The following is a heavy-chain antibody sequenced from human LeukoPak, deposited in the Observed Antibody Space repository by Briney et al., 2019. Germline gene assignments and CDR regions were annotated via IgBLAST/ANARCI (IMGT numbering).Heavy chain of an antibody. CDR1: GGSISSYY. CDR2: INHSGST. Sequence: SETLSLTCTVSGGSISSYYWSWIRQPPGKGLEWIGEINHSGSTNYNPSLKSRVTISVDTSKNQFSLKLSSVTAADTAVYYCARTHIGILPFDCWGQGTLVTVSS. CDR3: ARTHIGILPFDC. J-gene: IGHJ4*02. V-gene: IGHV4-34*01.